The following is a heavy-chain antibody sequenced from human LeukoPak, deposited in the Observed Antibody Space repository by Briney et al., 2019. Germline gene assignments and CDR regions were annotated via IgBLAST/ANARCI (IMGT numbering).Heavy chain of an antibody. V-gene: IGHV1-2*02. Sequence: GASVKVSCETFGYTFSDNYIRWVRQAPGQRLEWMGWINPASGGTNYVQKFQSRVTMTRDTSIRTAYMELSRLTSDDTAVYYCARERRGNWNQDFDYWGQGTLVPVSA. CDR3: ARERRGNWNQDFDY. D-gene: IGHD1-1*01. J-gene: IGHJ4*02. CDR1: GYTFSDNY. CDR2: INPASGGT.